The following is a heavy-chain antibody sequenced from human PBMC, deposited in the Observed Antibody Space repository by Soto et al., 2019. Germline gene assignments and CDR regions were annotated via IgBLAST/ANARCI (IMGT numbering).Heavy chain of an antibody. Sequence: GGSLRLSCAASGFTVSSNYMSWVRQAPGKGLEWVSVIYSGGSTYYADSVKGRFTISRDNSKNTLYLQMNSLRAEDTAVYYCASRLVWFGEGVWYYYGMDVWGQGTTVTVSS. V-gene: IGHV3-53*01. CDR1: GFTVSSNY. J-gene: IGHJ6*02. D-gene: IGHD3-10*01. CDR3: ASRLVWFGEGVWYYYGMDV. CDR2: IYSGGST.